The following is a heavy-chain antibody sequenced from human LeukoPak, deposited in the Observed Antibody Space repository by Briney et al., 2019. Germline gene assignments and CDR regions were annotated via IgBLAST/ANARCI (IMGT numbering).Heavy chain of an antibody. CDR2: ISYDGSNK. Sequence: GGSLRLSCSASGFTFSSYAMQWVRQAPGKGLEWVAVISYDGSNKYYADSVKGRFTISRDNSKNTLYLQVNSLRAEDTAVYYCARDRQSFSGMDVWGQGATVTVSS. J-gene: IGHJ6*02. V-gene: IGHV3-30*04. CDR1: GFTFSSYA. CDR3: ARDRQSFSGMDV. D-gene: IGHD3-3*02.